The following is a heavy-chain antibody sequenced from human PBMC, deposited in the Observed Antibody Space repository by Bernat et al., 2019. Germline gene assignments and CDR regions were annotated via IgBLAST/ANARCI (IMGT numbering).Heavy chain of an antibody. CDR2: INNDGSST. CDR1: GFTFSSYW. V-gene: IGHV3-74*01. D-gene: IGHD2-15*01. Sequence: EVQLVESGGVLVQPGGSLRLSCVASGFTFSSYWMHWVRQAPGEGLVWVSRINNDGSSTSYADSVKGLFTIARDNAENTLYLQMNSLRAEDTAVYYCARDDELPHCSGGTCSHWYFDLWGRGTLVTVSS. CDR3: ARDDELPHCSGGTCSHWYFDL. J-gene: IGHJ2*01.